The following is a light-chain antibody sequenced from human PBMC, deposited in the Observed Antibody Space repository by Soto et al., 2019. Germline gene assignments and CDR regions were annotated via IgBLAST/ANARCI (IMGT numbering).Light chain of an antibody. CDR1: QSFTSTS. Sequence: EIVLTQSPGTLSLSPGERATLSCRASQSFTSTSLAWYQQKPGQAPRLLISGASRRAAGIPGRFSGSGSGTDFTLTISRLESEDIAVYYCQQYDSSPRTVGQGTKVDSK. V-gene: IGKV3-20*01. CDR2: GAS. CDR3: QQYDSSPRT. J-gene: IGKJ1*01.